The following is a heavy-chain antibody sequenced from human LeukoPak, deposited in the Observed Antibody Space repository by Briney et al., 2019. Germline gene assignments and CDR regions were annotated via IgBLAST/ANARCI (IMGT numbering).Heavy chain of an antibody. Sequence: SETLSLTCTVSGGSISSYYWSWIRQPPGKGLEWIGYIYYSGSTNYNPSLKSRVTISVDTSKNQFSLKLSSVTAADTAVYYCARGGGVAGTPYNPYDYWGQGTLVTVSS. J-gene: IGHJ4*02. CDR2: IYYSGST. V-gene: IGHV4-59*01. CDR3: ARGGGVAGTPYNPYDY. CDR1: GGSISSYY. D-gene: IGHD6-19*01.